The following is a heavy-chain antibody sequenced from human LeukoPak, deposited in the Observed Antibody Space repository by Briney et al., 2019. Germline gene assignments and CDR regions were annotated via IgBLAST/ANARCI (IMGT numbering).Heavy chain of an antibody. CDR3: ARVSVLWFGELPNGYNWSDP. V-gene: IGHV4-38-2*01. CDR1: GYSISSGYY. CDR2: IYHSGST. D-gene: IGHD3-10*01. Sequence: SETLSLTCAVSGYSISSGYYWGWIRQPPGKGLEWIGSIYHSGSTYYNPSLKSRVTISVDTSKNQFSLKLSSVTAADTAVYYCARVSVLWFGELPNGYNWSDPWGQGTLVTVSS. J-gene: IGHJ5*02.